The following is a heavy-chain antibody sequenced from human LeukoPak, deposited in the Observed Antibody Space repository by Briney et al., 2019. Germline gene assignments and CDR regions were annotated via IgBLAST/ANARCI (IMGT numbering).Heavy chain of an antibody. D-gene: IGHD5-12*01. V-gene: IGHV3-30*18. Sequence: PGGSLRLSCAASGFTFSSYGMHWVRQAPGKGLEWVAVISYDGSNKYYADSVKGRFTISRDNSKNTLYLQMNSLRAEDTAVYYCAKEWPYYYYGMDVWGKGTTVTVSS. CDR1: GFTFSSYG. CDR3: AKEWPYYYYGMDV. J-gene: IGHJ6*04. CDR2: ISYDGSNK.